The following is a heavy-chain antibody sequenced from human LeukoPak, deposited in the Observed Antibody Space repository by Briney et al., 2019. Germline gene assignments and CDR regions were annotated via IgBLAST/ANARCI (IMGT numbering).Heavy chain of an antibody. Sequence: GGSLRLSCAASGFPLSSYSINWVRQAPGKGLEWVSYTSSSGSAIYYVDSVKGRFTVSRDNAKNSLFLQMNSPRAEDTAVYYCVRVKGSYFDYWGQGALVTVSS. CDR2: TSSSGSAI. J-gene: IGHJ4*02. CDR3: VRVKGSYFDY. V-gene: IGHV3-48*01. CDR1: GFPLSSYS. D-gene: IGHD2-15*01.